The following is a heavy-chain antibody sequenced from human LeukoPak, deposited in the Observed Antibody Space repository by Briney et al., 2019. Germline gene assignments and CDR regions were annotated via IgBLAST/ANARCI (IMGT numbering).Heavy chain of an antibody. CDR3: AHATLSSGYTFDY. D-gene: IGHD3-22*01. J-gene: IGHJ4*02. V-gene: IGHV3-21*01. CDR1: GFTFSSYS. Sequence: WGSLRLSCAASGFTFSSYSMNWVRQAPGKGLEWVSSISSSSSYIYYADSVKGRFTISRDNAKNSLYLQMNSLRAEDTAVYYCAHATLSSGYTFDYWGQGTLVTVSS. CDR2: ISSSSSYI.